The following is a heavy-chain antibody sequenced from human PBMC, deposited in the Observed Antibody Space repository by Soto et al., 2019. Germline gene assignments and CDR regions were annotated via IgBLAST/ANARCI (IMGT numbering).Heavy chain of an antibody. Sequence: QVQLVESGGGVVKPGRSLRLSCAASGFTFSSYGMHWVRQAPGKGLEWVAVIWYDGSNKYYADSVKGRFTISRDNSKNTLYLQMNSLRAEDTAVYYCARGWDSGYDCDYWGQGTLVTVSS. V-gene: IGHV3-33*01. D-gene: IGHD5-12*01. J-gene: IGHJ4*02. CDR1: GFTFSSYG. CDR3: ARGWDSGYDCDY. CDR2: IWYDGSNK.